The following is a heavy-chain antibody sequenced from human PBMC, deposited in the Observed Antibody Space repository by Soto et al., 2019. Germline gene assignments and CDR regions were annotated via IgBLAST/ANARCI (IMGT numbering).Heavy chain of an antibody. CDR3: ASRCYGELFDAFDI. J-gene: IGHJ3*02. D-gene: IGHD3-10*01. Sequence: QVQLVQSGAEVKKPGASLKFSCKASGYTFTSYDITWVRQATGQGLEWMGWINPNSGNTGYAKKFQRRVTMTRNTSISTAYMELSSLRSEDTAVYYCASRCYGELFDAFDIWGQGTMVTVSS. V-gene: IGHV1-8*01. CDR1: GYTFTSYD. CDR2: INPNSGNT.